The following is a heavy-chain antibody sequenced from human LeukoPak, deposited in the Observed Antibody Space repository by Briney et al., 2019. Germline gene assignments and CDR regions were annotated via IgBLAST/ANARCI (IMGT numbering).Heavy chain of an antibody. Sequence: GGSLRLSCAASGFTFSSYAMSWVRQTPGKGLEWVSAISGSGGSTYYADSVEGRFTISRDNSKNTLYLQMNSLRAEDTAVYYCAKAQIQYGSDQYYFDYWGQGTLVTVSS. CDR1: GFTFSSYA. J-gene: IGHJ4*02. CDR2: ISGSGGST. D-gene: IGHD3-10*01. V-gene: IGHV3-23*01. CDR3: AKAQIQYGSDQYYFDY.